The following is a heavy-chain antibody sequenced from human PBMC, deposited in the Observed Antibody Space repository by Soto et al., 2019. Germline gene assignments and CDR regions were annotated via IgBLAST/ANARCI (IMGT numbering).Heavy chain of an antibody. CDR3: ANAPSGSILFDY. Sequence: GGSLRLSCAAAGFTFNSDVMSWVRQAPGKGLEWVSAISDSGGSTYYADSGKGRFTISRDNSKNTLYLQMSSLRAEDTAVYYCANAPSGSILFDYWGQGTLVTVSS. J-gene: IGHJ4*02. V-gene: IGHV3-23*01. CDR2: ISDSGGST. CDR1: GFTFNSDV. D-gene: IGHD6-25*01.